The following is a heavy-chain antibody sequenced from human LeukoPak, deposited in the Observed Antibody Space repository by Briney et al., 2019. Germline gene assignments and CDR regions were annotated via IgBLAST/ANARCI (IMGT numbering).Heavy chain of an antibody. V-gene: IGHV4-30-4*01. CDR2: IYYSGST. CDR1: GGSISSGDYY. CDR3: ARQAYYYDSSGYSTLFDY. J-gene: IGHJ4*02. Sequence: SETLSLTCTVSGGSISSGDYYWSWIRQPPGKGLEWIGYIYYSGSTYYNPSLKSRVTISVDTSKSQFSLKLSSVTAADTAVYYCARQAYYYDSSGYSTLFDYWGQGTLVTVSS. D-gene: IGHD3-22*01.